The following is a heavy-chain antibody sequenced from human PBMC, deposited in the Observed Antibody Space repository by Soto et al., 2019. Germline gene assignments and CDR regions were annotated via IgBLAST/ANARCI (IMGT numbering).Heavy chain of an antibody. Sequence: SVKVSCKASGGTFSSYAISWVRQAPGQGLEWMGGIIPIFGTANYAQKFQGRVTITADKSTSTAYMELSSLRSEDTAVYYCARPTRIQTQDFYGMDVWGQGTTVTVSS. D-gene: IGHD5-18*01. CDR2: IIPIFGTA. CDR1: GGTFSSYA. CDR3: ARPTRIQTQDFYGMDV. V-gene: IGHV1-69*06. J-gene: IGHJ6*02.